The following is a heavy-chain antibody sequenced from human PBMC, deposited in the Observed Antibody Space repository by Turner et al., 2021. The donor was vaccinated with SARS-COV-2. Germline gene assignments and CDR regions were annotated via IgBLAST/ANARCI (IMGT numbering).Heavy chain of an antibody. CDR2: IRYDGKNK. CDR1: GFTFSSYR. Sequence: QVQLVESGGGVVQPAWSLTLACACSGFTFSSYRRPWVRQGPGKGLEWVAVIRYDGKNKNYAASVKGRFTISRDNSKNTLYLQMNSLRAEDTAVYYCARGGGSYDMEDAFDIWGQGTMVTISS. D-gene: IGHD1-26*01. CDR3: ARGGGSYDMEDAFDI. V-gene: IGHV3-33*08. J-gene: IGHJ3*02.